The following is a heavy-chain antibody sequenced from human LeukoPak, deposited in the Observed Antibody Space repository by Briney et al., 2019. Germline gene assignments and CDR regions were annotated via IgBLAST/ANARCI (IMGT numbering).Heavy chain of an antibody. J-gene: IGHJ4*02. CDR2: ISAYNDNT. D-gene: IGHD3-9*01. CDR1: GYTFTSYG. V-gene: IGHV1-18*01. Sequence: ASLKVSCKASGYTFTSYGISWVRQAPGQGLEWMGWISAYNDNTNYAQKLQGRVTMTTDTSTSTAYMELRSLRSDDTAVYSCARVHYDILTGYSYFDYWGQGTLVTVSS. CDR3: ARVHYDILTGYSYFDY.